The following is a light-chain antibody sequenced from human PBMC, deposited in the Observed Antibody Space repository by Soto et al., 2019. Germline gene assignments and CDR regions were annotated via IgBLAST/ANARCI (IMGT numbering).Light chain of an antibody. Sequence: DIQMTQSPSTLSASVGDRVTITCRASQSVGTWLAWYQQKPGKAPSLLIYKASTLQGGVPSRFGGSGSGTEFTLTISSLQPDDFATYYCQQYGSYWTFGQGTKVEIK. CDR3: QQYGSYWT. CDR1: QSVGTW. J-gene: IGKJ1*01. CDR2: KAS. V-gene: IGKV1-5*03.